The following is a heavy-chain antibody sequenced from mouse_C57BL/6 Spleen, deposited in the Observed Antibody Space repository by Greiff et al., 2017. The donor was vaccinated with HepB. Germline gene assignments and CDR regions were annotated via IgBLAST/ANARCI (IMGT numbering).Heavy chain of an antibody. V-gene: IGHV2-2*01. CDR3: AISLLRPYFDV. CDR1: GFSLTSYG. Sequence: VKLVESGPGLVQPSQSLSITCTVSGFSLTSYGVHWVRQSPGKGLEWLGVIWSGGSTDYNAAFISRLSISKDNSKSQVFFKMNSLQADDTAIYYCAISLLRPYFDVWGTGTTVTVSS. J-gene: IGHJ1*03. CDR2: IWSGGST. D-gene: IGHD1-2*01.